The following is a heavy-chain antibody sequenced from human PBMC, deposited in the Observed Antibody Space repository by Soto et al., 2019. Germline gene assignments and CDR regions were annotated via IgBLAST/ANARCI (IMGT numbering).Heavy chain of an antibody. V-gene: IGHV1-69*08. CDR2: ITPILNAT. CDR1: GDTLNRFT. D-gene: IGHD3-3*01. Sequence: QVQLVQSGAEVKKPGSSVMVSCKGSGDTLNRFTISWVRQAPGQGLEWMGRITPILNATNNAPKFQGRVTNTADKSTNAAYMELTSLTSDDTAVYFCTTLGPWGQGTLVTVSP. CDR3: TTLGP. J-gene: IGHJ5*02.